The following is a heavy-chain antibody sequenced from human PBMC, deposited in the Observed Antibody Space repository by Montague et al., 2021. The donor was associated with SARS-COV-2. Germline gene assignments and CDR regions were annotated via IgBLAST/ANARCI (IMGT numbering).Heavy chain of an antibody. J-gene: IGHJ5*02. CDR3: ARDGTAGDWFDP. V-gene: IGHV4-31*01. CDR2: IHYSAST. CDR1: GGSIRSENYY. Sequence: TLSLTCTVSGGSIRSENYYWIWLRHHPGKGLEWLGYIHYSASTDYTLSLNSPVSISVDTSQNQFSLKLRAVTAADTAVYVCARDGTAGDWFDPWGQGTLVTVSS. D-gene: IGHD1-26*01.